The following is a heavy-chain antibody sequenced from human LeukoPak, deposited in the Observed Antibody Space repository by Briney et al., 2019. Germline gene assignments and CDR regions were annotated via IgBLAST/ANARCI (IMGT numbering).Heavy chain of an antibody. V-gene: IGHV4-59*01. D-gene: IGHD2-2*01. CDR2: IYYSGST. J-gene: IGHJ6*02. CDR1: GGSISSYY. CDR3: ARVKCSSTSCYALGRLYCYYGMDV. Sequence: PSETLSLNCTVSGGSISSYYWSWIRQPPGKGLEWIGYIYYSGSTNYNPSLKSRVTISVDTSKNQFSLKLSSVTAADTAVYYCARVKCSSTSCYALGRLYCYYGMDVWGQGTTVTVSS.